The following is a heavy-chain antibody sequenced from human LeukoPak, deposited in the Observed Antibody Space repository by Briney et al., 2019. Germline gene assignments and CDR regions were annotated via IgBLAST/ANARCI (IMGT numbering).Heavy chain of an antibody. V-gene: IGHV3-15*01. CDR3: ATSGQHWDVFDF. D-gene: IGHD1-1*01. J-gene: IGHJ4*02. CDR2: IKSKSHGGTT. Sequence: PGGSLGLSCAASGFTFSDASMSWVRQAPGKGLEWLGRIKSKSHGGTTDYAAPVKARFTVSRDDSKDTLYLQMNSLRTEDTAVYYCATSGQHWDVFDFWGQGTLVTVSS. CDR1: GFTFSDAS.